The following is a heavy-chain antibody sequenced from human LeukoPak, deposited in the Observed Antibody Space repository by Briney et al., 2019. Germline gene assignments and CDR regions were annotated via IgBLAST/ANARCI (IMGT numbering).Heavy chain of an antibody. D-gene: IGHD1-1*01. CDR2: VYHSGGGNK. CDR1: GGSLSTTSW. J-gene: IGHJ5*02. CDR3: ARPVPSRLGWFDP. V-gene: IGHV4-4*02. Sequence: SGTLSLTCAVSGGSLSTTSWWVWLRQPPGKGLEWIGEVYHSGGGNKNYNPSLKSRVTISVDTSKNQFSLKLTSVTAADTAVYYCARPVPSRLGWFDPWGQGTLVTVSS.